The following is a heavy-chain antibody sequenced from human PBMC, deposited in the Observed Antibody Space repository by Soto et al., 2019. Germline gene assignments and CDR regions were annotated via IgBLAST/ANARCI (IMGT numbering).Heavy chain of an antibody. CDR3: ARDYYDSSGYSLES. CDR1: GYSFTTYG. J-gene: IGHJ4*02. D-gene: IGHD3-22*01. CDR2: ISAYNGYT. Sequence: QVQLVQSGAEVKKPGASVKVSCKASGYSFTTYGITWVRQAPGQGLEWMGWISAYNGYTKYAQKFQGRVTMTTDTYTRTSYMELRSLRSDDTAVYYCARDYYDSSGYSLESWGQGTLVTVSS. V-gene: IGHV1-18*01.